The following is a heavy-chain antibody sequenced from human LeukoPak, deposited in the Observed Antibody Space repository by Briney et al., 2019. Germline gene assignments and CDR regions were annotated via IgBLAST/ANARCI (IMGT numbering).Heavy chain of an antibody. Sequence: PGGSLRLSCVASGFSFSSFGMHWVRQAPGKGPEWVAVISYDGSNKFYADSVKGRFTISRDNSKNTLYLQMNSLRAEDTAVYYCAKAGYSSGWRNFDSWGQGTLVTVSS. CDR3: AKAGYSSGWRNFDS. CDR2: ISYDGSNK. CDR1: GFSFSSFG. J-gene: IGHJ4*02. D-gene: IGHD6-19*01. V-gene: IGHV3-30*18.